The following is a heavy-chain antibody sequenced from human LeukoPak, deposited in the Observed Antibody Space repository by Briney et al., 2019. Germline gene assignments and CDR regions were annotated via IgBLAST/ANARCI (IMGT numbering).Heavy chain of an antibody. V-gene: IGHV3-23*01. Sequence: GGSLRLSCAASGFTFSSYAMSWVRQAPGKGLEWVSAISGSGGSTYYADSVKGRVTISRDNSKHTLYLQMNSLRAEDTAVYYCARDPGVADTRYYSMDVWGQGTTVTVSS. CDR1: GFTFSSYA. CDR3: ARDPGVADTRYYSMDV. J-gene: IGHJ6*02. CDR2: ISGSGGST. D-gene: IGHD6-19*01.